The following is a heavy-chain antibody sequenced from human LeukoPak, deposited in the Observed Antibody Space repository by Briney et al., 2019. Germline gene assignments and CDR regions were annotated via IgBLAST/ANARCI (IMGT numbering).Heavy chain of an antibody. J-gene: IGHJ4*02. CDR2: ISSSSSYI. V-gene: IGHV3-21*01. CDR3: ARSWFGERFDY. Sequence: GGSLRLSCAASGFTFSSYSLNWVRQAPGKGLEWVSSISSSSSYIYYADSVKGRFTISRDNAKNSLYLQMMSLRAEDTAVYYCARSWFGERFDYWGQGTLVTVSS. CDR1: GFTFSSYS. D-gene: IGHD3-10*01.